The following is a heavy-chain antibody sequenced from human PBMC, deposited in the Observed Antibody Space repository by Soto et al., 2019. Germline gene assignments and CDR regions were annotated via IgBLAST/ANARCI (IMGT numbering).Heavy chain of an antibody. CDR3: ARAPPTSDGYNYGSYYYGMDV. CDR2: IIPIFGTA. V-gene: IGHV1-69*12. J-gene: IGHJ6*02. Sequence: QVQLVQSGAEVKKPGSSVKVSCKASGGTFSSYAISWVRQAPGQGLEWMGGIIPIFGTANYAQKFQGRVTITADESQSTANMELGSLRSEDTAVYYCARAPPTSDGYNYGSYYYGMDVWGQGTTVTVSS. D-gene: IGHD5-12*01. CDR1: GGTFSSYA.